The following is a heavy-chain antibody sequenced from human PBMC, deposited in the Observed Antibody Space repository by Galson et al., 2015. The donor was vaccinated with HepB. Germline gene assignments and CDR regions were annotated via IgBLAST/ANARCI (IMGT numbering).Heavy chain of an antibody. D-gene: IGHD6-19*01. CDR3: AKDLSGYSSPVNYFDD. CDR2: ISYDGSNK. V-gene: IGHV3-30*18. Sequence: SLRLSCAASGFSFSSYGMHWVRQAPGKGLEWLAVISYDGSNKYYSDSVKGRFTISRDNSKNTLYLQMNSLRAEDTALYYCAKDLSGYSSPVNYFDDWGQGTLVIVSS. J-gene: IGHJ4*02. CDR1: GFSFSSYG.